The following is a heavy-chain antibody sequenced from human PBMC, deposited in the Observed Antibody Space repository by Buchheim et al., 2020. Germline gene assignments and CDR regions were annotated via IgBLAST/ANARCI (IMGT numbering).Heavy chain of an antibody. Sequence: QVQLMESGGGLVKPGGSLRLSCAASGFTLSDYYMNWIRQAPGKGLEWVSYITSGRTNTKYADSVKGRFTISRDDAKKTLFLQLNSLRVEDTAVYYCAREVGYSSSRPFDTWGQGTL. D-gene: IGHD6-13*01. CDR2: ITSGRTNT. CDR3: AREVGYSSSRPFDT. V-gene: IGHV3-11*06. CDR1: GFTLSDYY. J-gene: IGHJ4*02.